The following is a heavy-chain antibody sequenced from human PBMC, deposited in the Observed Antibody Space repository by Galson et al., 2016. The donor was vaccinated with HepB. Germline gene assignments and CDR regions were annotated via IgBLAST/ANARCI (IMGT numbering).Heavy chain of an antibody. Sequence: SVKVSCKASGYSFTGDGIRWVRQAPGQGLEWMGWISPYNGNSNYAQKFRGRVTMTTVTSTRTAYMEMRSLRPDDTAVYYCAREGFGSGGNYYSGFDYWGQGTMVTVSS. CDR2: ISPYNGNS. D-gene: IGHD2-15*01. CDR3: AREGFGSGGNYYSGFDY. CDR1: GYSFTGDG. J-gene: IGHJ4*01. V-gene: IGHV1-18*04.